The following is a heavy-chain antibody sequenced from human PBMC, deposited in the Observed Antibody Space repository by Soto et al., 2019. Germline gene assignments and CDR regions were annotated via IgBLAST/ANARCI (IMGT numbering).Heavy chain of an antibody. J-gene: IGHJ6*02. CDR3: HGYSGYDSNVIDV. Sequence: TVADGNIVSFSGRRILKVAGKGLEWIGRLYTSGSTKYSPSLKSRVTMSVDASKNQFSMRLSSVTAADTSVYYCHGYSGYDSNVIDVWGQGTTVT. D-gene: IGHD5-12*01. CDR2: LYTSGST. CDR1: DGNIVSFS. V-gene: IGHV4-4*07.